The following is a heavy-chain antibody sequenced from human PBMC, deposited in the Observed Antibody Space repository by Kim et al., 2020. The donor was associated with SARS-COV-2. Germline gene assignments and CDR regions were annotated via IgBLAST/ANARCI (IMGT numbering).Heavy chain of an antibody. CDR1: GGSFSGYY. Sequence: SETLSLTCAVYGGSFSGYYWSWIRQPPGKGLEWIGEINHSGSTNYNPSLKSRVTISVDTSKNQFSLKLSSVTAADTAVYYCARGYSSGWYYFDYWGQGT. CDR3: ARGYSSGWYYFDY. J-gene: IGHJ4*02. CDR2: INHSGST. V-gene: IGHV4-34*01. D-gene: IGHD6-19*01.